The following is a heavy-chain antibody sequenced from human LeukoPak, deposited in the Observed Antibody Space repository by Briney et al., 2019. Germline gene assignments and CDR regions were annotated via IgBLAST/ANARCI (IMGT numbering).Heavy chain of an antibody. Sequence: PGGSLRLSCAASGFTFSSYAMSWVRQAPGKGLEWVSAISGSGGSTYYADSVKGRFTISRDNSKNTLYLQMNSLKTEDTAVYYCTTEDYYDSSGYYPVHWGQGTLVTVSS. CDR1: GFTFSSYA. J-gene: IGHJ4*02. CDR3: TTEDYYDSSGYYPVH. CDR2: ISGSGGST. D-gene: IGHD3-22*01. V-gene: IGHV3-23*01.